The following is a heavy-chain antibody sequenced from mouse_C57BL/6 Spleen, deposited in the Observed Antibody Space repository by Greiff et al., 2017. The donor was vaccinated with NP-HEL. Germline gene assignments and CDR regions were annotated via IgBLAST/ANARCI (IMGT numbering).Heavy chain of an antibody. J-gene: IGHJ4*01. V-gene: IGHV1-82*01. CDR1: GYAFSSSW. CDR3: AILRYYYGSSYLYAMDY. CDR2: IYPGDGDT. D-gene: IGHD1-1*01. Sequence: VQLQQSGPELVKPGASVKISCKASGYAFSSSWMNWVKQRPGKGLEWIGRIYPGDGDTNYNGKFKGKATLTADKSSSTAYMQLSSLTSEDSAVYFCAILRYYYGSSYLYAMDYWGQGTSVTVSS.